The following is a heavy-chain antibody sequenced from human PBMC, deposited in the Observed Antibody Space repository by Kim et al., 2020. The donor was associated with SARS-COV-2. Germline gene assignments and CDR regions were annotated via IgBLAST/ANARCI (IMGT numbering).Heavy chain of an antibody. J-gene: IGHJ4*02. D-gene: IGHD5-18*01. CDR3: AREGGYSYGYDY. V-gene: IGHV4-59*01. Sequence: NYNPPLTSRVTISVDTSKNQFSLKLSSVTAADTAVYYCAREGGYSYGYDYWGQGTLVTVSS.